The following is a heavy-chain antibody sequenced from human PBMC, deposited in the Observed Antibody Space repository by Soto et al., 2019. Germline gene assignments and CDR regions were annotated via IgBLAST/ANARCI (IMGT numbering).Heavy chain of an antibody. CDR2: INAGNGNT. D-gene: IGHD3-22*01. Sequence: ASVKVSCKASGYTFTSYAMHWVRQAPGQRLEWMGWINAGNGNTKYSQKFQGRVAITRDTSASTAYMELSSLRSEDTAVYYCARAHYYDSSGYYPPAFDIWGQGTMVTVSS. CDR3: ARAHYYDSSGYYPPAFDI. V-gene: IGHV1-3*01. CDR1: GYTFTSYA. J-gene: IGHJ3*02.